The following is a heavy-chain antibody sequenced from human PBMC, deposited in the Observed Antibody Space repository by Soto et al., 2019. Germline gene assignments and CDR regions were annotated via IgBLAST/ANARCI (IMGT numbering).Heavy chain of an antibody. V-gene: IGHV1-3*05. CDR1: GYTFTTFA. Sequence: QVQLVQSGAEEKKPGASVKVSCEASGYTFTTFAIHWVHQAPGQRLEWMGRINAGNGNTKYSQKFQDRVTITRDTFASTAYMDLSSLISEDTAVYYCARAYYYDSNNYYADAFDIWGQGTMVTVSS. D-gene: IGHD3-22*01. J-gene: IGHJ3*02. CDR2: INAGNGNT. CDR3: ARAYYYDSNNYYADAFDI.